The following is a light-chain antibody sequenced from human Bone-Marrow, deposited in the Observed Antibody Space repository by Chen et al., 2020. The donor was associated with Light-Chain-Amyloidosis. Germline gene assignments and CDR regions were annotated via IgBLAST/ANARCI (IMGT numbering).Light chain of an antibody. J-gene: IGLJ3*02. CDR1: NIGSTS. Sequence: SYVLTPPSPVSVAPGPPATIACGGNNIGSTSVHWYQQTPGQAPLLVVYDDSDRPSGIPERLSGSNSGNTATLTISRVEAGDEADYYCQVWDRSSDRPVFGGGTKLTVL. CDR3: QVWDRSSDRPV. V-gene: IGLV3-21*02. CDR2: DDS.